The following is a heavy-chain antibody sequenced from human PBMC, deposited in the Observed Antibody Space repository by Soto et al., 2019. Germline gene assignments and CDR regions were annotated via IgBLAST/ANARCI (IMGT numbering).Heavy chain of an antibody. J-gene: IGHJ4*02. D-gene: IGHD1-1*01. CDR2: MNPNTGNS. CDR3: ARRAETNGWNGFGADKYYFDF. V-gene: IGHV1-8*01. CDR1: GYTFTSYD. Sequence: ASVNVSRKASGYTFTSYDIYWVRQATGQGLEWMGWMNPNTGNSGYAQKFQGRVTMTSDTSISTAHMELSSLRSEDTAVYYCARRAETNGWNGFGADKYYFDFWGQGTLVTVSS.